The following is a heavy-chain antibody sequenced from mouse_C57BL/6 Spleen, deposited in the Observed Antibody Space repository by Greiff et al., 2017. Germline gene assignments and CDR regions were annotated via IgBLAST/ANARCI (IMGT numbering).Heavy chain of an antibody. J-gene: IGHJ3*01. CDR3: TRKSSFAY. CDR1: GYTFTSYD. CDR2: IYPRDGST. V-gene: IGHV1-85*01. Sequence: VQLQQSGPELVKPGASVKLSCKASGYTFTSYDINWVKQRPGQGLEWIGWIYPRDGSTKYNEKFKGKATLTVDTSSSTAYMELHSLTSEDSAVYFSTRKSSFAYWGQGTLVTVSA.